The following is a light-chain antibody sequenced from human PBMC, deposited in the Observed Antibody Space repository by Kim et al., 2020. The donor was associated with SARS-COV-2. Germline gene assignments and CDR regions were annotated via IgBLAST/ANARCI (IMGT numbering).Light chain of an antibody. CDR1: SSNIGAGYD. Sequence: QSVLTQPPSVSGAPGQRVTISCTGSSSNIGAGYDVHWYQQLPGTAPKLLIYVNSNRPSGVPDRFSGSKSGTSASLAITGLQAEDEADYYCQSYDSSLRGVFGGGTQLTVL. V-gene: IGLV1-40*01. CDR2: VNS. CDR3: QSYDSSLRGV. J-gene: IGLJ3*02.